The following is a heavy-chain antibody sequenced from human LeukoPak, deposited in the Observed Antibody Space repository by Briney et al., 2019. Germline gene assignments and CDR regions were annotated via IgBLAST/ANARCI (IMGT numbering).Heavy chain of an antibody. CDR1: GVSISSGDYD. J-gene: IGHJ5*02. V-gene: IGHV4-30-4*01. D-gene: IGHD2-2*02. Sequence: PSETLSLTCTVSGVSISSGDYDWSWIRQPPGKGLEWIGYIYHSETTYYNPSLKSRFTMSVDTSKNQFSLKLSSVTAADTAVYYCARATIVPAAINWFDPWGQGTLVTVSS. CDR3: ARATIVPAAINWFDP. CDR2: IYHSETT.